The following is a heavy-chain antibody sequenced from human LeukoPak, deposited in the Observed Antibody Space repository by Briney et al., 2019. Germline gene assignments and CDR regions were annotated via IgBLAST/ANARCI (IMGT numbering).Heavy chain of an antibody. CDR2: ISASGDDT. CDR3: AKSLLTTASGTGRAFDI. Sequence: GGSLRLSCAASRFSFSTYPMGWVRRAPGKGLEWVSGISASGDDTFHADPVKGRFTISRDNSRNTLYLQMNSLRAEDTAEYYCAKSLLTTASGTGRAFDIWGQGTMVTVSS. D-gene: IGHD1-26*01. CDR1: RFSFSTYP. V-gene: IGHV3-23*01. J-gene: IGHJ3*02.